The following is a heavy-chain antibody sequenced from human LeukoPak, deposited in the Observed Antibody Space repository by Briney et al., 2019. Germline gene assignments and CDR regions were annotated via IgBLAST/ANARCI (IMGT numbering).Heavy chain of an antibody. V-gene: IGHV3-9*01. CDR1: GFTFDDYA. J-gene: IGHJ4*02. CDR3: ATSSSIYFDY. CDR2: ISWDSGSI. Sequence: GGSLRLSCAASGFTFDDYAMHWVRQAPGKGLEWVSGISWDSGSIGHADSVKGRFTISRDNAKNSLYLQMNSLRAEDTAVYYCATSSSIYFDYWGQGTLVTVSS. D-gene: IGHD3-10*01.